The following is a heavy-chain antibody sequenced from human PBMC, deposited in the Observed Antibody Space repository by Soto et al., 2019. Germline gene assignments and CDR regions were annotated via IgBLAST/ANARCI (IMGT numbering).Heavy chain of an antibody. D-gene: IGHD3-10*01. CDR3: AKMSLWFGELCPYYFDY. V-gene: IGHV3-23*01. J-gene: IGHJ4*02. CDR2: ISGSGGST. CDR1: GFTFSNCA. Sequence: EVQLLESGGGLVQPGGSLRLSCTASGFTFSNCAMNWVRQAPGKGLEWVSAISGSGGSTYYADSVKGRFTISRDKSKNTVSLQMNSLTAEDTAVYFCAKMSLWFGELCPYYFDYWGQGTLVTVSS.